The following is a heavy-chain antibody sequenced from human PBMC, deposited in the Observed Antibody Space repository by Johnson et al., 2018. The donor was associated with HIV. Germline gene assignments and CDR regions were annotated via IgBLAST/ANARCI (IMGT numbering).Heavy chain of an antibody. Sequence: VQLVESGGGLVQPGGSLRLSCAASGFTFSNHHMTWVRQATGTGLEWVANINQDGSDKYYVDSVKGRFTISRDNAQNSLYLQMNSLRAEDTAVYYCGRESTGAGTAFDIWGQGTMVTVSS. V-gene: IGHV3-7*01. CDR1: GFTFSNHH. CDR2: INQDGSDK. CDR3: GRESTGAGTAFDI. D-gene: IGHD2-8*02. J-gene: IGHJ3*02.